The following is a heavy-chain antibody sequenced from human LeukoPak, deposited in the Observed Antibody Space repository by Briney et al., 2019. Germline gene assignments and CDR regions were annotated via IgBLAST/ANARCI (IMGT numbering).Heavy chain of an antibody. Sequence: PGTSLRLSCAASGFTFSHYAMHWVRQAPGKGLEWVAVIWYDGSHDTYTDPVKGRFTVSRDNFKNVLHLQMNSLRVEDTAVYYCAKEGDYCSSSGCHKRGIDYWGQGTLVTVSS. J-gene: IGHJ4*02. CDR1: GFTFSHYA. CDR2: IWYDGSHD. V-gene: IGHV3-33*06. D-gene: IGHD2-2*01. CDR3: AKEGDYCSSSGCHKRGIDY.